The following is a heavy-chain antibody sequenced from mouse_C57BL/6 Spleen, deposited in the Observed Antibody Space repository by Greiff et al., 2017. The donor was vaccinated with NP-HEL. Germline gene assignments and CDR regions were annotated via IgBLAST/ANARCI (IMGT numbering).Heavy chain of an antibody. CDR1: GYTFTEYT. J-gene: IGHJ2*01. Sequence: VQLQQSGAELVKPGASVKLSCTASGYTFTEYTIHWVKQRPGQGLEWIGWFYPGSGSIKYNEKFKDKATLTADKSSSTVYMELSRLTSEDSAVYFCARHEGRGYYGSSFYYFDYWGQGTTLTVSS. CDR2: FYPGSGSI. CDR3: ARHEGRGYYGSSFYYFDY. D-gene: IGHD1-1*01. V-gene: IGHV1-62-2*01.